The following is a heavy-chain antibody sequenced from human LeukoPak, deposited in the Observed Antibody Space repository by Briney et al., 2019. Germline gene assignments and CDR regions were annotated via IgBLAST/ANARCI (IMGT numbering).Heavy chain of an antibody. Sequence: VASVKVSCKTSGYTFTTYAISWVRQAPGQGFEWMGWINTYNGNTNFAQKFQDRATMTTDTSTSTAYLELRSLRSDDTAVYYCARDAIQGRLTSDYWGQGTLVTVSS. V-gene: IGHV1-18*01. CDR1: GYTFTTYA. CDR2: INTYNGNT. D-gene: IGHD3-3*01. J-gene: IGHJ4*02. CDR3: ARDAIQGRLTSDY.